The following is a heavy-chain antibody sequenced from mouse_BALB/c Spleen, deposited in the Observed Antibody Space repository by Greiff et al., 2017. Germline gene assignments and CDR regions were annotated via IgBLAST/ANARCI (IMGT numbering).Heavy chain of an antibody. V-gene: IGHV5-6-4*01. D-gene: IGHD2-3*01. J-gene: IGHJ3*01. CDR2: ISSGGSYT. CDR3: TRDGDGYYGAY. CDR1: GFTFSSYT. Sequence: EVQVVESGGGLVKPGGSLKLSCAASGFTFSSYTMSWVRQTPEKRLEWVATISSGGSYTYYPDSVKGRFTISRDNAKNTLYLQMSSLKSEDTAMYYCTRDGDGYYGAYWGQGTLVTVSA.